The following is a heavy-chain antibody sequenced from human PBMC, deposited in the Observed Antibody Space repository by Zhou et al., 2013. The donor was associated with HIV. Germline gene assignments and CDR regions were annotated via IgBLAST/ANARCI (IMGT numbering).Heavy chain of an antibody. Sequence: QVQLVQSGAELKKPGASVKVSCKASGYTFTGYYLNWVRQAPGQGLEWMGWINPDSGDTKYALSFQGTVTMTRDTSISTAYLELRRLTSGDTAVYYCARGMATANAFDVWGQGTLVTVSS. CDR2: INPDSGDT. D-gene: IGHD5-18*01. V-gene: IGHV1-2*02. J-gene: IGHJ3*01. CDR3: ARGMATANAFDV. CDR1: GYTFTGYY.